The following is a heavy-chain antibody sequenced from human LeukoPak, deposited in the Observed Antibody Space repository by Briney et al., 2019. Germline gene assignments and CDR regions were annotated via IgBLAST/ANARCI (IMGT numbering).Heavy chain of an antibody. CDR2: IYHSGST. CDR3: ASSSAMVTHSFDY. J-gene: IGHJ4*02. Sequence: SETLSLTCAVSGGSISSGGYSWSWIRQPPGKGLEWIGYIYHSGSTYYNPSLKSRVTMSVDTSKNQFFLRLSSVTAADTAVYYCASSSAMVTHSFDYWGQGTLVTVSS. V-gene: IGHV4-30-2*01. CDR1: GGSISSGGYS. D-gene: IGHD5-18*01.